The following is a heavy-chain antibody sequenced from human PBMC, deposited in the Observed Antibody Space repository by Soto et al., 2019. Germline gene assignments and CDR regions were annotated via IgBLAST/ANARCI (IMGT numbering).Heavy chain of an antibody. V-gene: IGHV5-51*01. Sequence: GESLKISCKGSGYTFTRYWIGWVRQMPEKGLECMGIIYPSDFDTRYSPSFQGQVTISVDKSISTAYLQWSSLKASDTAMYYCARHWDKDYFDYWGQGTLVTVSS. CDR1: GYTFTRYW. J-gene: IGHJ4*01. CDR3: ARHWDKDYFDY. D-gene: IGHD1-26*01. CDR2: IYPSDFDT.